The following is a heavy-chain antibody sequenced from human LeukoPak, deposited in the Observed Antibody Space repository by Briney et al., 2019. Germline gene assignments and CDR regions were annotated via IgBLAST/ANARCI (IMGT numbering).Heavy chain of an antibody. V-gene: IGHV4-38-2*02. J-gene: IGHJ4*02. Sequence: PSETLSLTCTVSGYSISSGYYWGWIRQPPGKGLEWIGSIYHSGSTYYNPSLKSRVTISVDTSKNQFSLKLSSVTAADTAVYYCARDWNYSVDYWGQGTLVTVSS. D-gene: IGHD1-7*01. CDR2: IYHSGST. CDR3: ARDWNYSVDY. CDR1: GYSISSGYY.